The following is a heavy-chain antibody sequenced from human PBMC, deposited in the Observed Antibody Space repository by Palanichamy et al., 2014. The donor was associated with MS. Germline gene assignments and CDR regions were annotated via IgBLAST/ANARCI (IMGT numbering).Heavy chain of an antibody. CDR3: AGGEVAASHGMDV. CDR1: GFTFNIYS. Sequence: EVQLVESGGGLVKPGGSLRLSCAASGFTFNIYSMNWVRQAPGKGLEWVSSISSSSSYMYYADSVKGRFTISRDNAKNSLYLQMNSLRAEDTAVYYCAGGEVAASHGMDVWGQGTTVTVSS. CDR2: ISSSSSYM. J-gene: IGHJ6*02. V-gene: IGHV3-21*01. D-gene: IGHD2-15*01.